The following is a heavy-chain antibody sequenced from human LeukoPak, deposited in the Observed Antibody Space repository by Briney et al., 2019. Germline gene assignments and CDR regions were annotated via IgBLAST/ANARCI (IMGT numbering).Heavy chain of an antibody. CDR2: ISTSSSYK. CDR1: GFTFSYYN. V-gene: IGHV3-21*04. D-gene: IGHD6-6*01. J-gene: IGHJ4*02. Sequence: GGSLRLSCAASGFTFSYYNMNWVRQAPGKGLEWVSSISTSSSYKYYADSVKGRFTISRDNSKNTLYLQMNSLRAEDTAVYYCARAVGLEYSSSSGDKYFDYWGQGTLVTVSS. CDR3: ARAVGLEYSSSSGDKYFDY.